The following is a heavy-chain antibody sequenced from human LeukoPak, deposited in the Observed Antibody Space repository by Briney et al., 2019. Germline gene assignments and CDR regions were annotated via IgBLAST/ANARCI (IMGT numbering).Heavy chain of an antibody. Sequence: SVKVSCKASGGTFSSYAISWVRQAPGQGLEWMGRIIPILGIANYAQKFQGRVTITADKSTSTAYMELGSLRSEDTAVYYCAARYCSGGSCELVYDYWGQGTLVTVSS. V-gene: IGHV1-69*04. CDR1: GGTFSSYA. D-gene: IGHD2-15*01. CDR3: AARYCSGGSCELVYDY. J-gene: IGHJ4*02. CDR2: IIPILGIA.